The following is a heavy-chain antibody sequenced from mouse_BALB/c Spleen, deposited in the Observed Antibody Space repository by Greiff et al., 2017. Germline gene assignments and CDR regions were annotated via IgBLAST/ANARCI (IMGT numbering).Heavy chain of an antibody. CDR1: GFAFSSYD. Sequence: EVQRVESGGGLVKPGGSLKLSCAASGFAFSSYDMSWVRQTPEKRLEWVAYISSGGGSTYYPDTVKGRFTISRDNAKNTLYLQMSSLKSEDTAMYYCARHDGSSPWFAYWGQGTLVTVSA. CDR3: ARHDGSSPWFAY. V-gene: IGHV5-12-1*01. J-gene: IGHJ3*01. CDR2: ISSGGGST. D-gene: IGHD1-1*01.